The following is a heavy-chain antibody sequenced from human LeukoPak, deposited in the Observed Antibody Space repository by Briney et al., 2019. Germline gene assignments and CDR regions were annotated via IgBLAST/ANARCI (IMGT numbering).Heavy chain of an antibody. CDR3: ARSFLLTTLYYFDY. V-gene: IGHV1-69*01. J-gene: IGHJ4*02. Sequence: SVKVSCKGSGGTFSSYAISWVRQAPGQGLEWMGGIIPIFGTANYAQKFQGRVTITADESTSTAYMELSSLRSEDTAVYYCARSFLLTTLYYFDYWGQGTLVTVSS. D-gene: IGHD4-11*01. CDR2: IIPIFGTA. CDR1: GGTFSSYA.